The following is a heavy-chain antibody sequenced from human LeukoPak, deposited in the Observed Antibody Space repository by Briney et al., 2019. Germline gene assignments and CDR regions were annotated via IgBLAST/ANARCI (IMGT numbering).Heavy chain of an antibody. CDR1: GGSLSSGGTC. Sequence: APQTLCVTSTLSGGSLSSGGTCCGWVSHHPGKCLEWMGYIYDSGSTYNNPSRKSRVTISVNTSTNQFSLKLSSVTAAYTAGYHCARDSVVVVASNYYYYYMAVWGKGTTVTVPS. V-gene: IGHV4-31*03. CDR2: IYDSGST. D-gene: IGHD2-15*01. CDR3: ARDSVVVVASNYYYYYMAV. J-gene: IGHJ6*03.